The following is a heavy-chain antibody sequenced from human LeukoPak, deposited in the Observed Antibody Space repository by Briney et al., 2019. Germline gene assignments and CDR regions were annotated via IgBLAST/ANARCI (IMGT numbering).Heavy chain of an antibody. J-gene: IGHJ4*02. CDR2: ISDRGGTT. CDR3: AKGSGGSGSYSKYYFDC. Sequence: GGSLRLSCAASGFTFSAYGMNWFLQAPGKGLEWVSAISDRGGTTYYADSVKGRFTISRDNSKNTLYLHVNSLSAEDTAVYYCAKGSGGSGSYSKYYFDCWGQGTLVTVSS. V-gene: IGHV3-23*01. CDR1: GFTFSAYG. D-gene: IGHD3-10*01.